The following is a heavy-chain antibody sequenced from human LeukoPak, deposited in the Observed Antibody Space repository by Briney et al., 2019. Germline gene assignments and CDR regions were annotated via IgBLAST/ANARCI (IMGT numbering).Heavy chain of an antibody. D-gene: IGHD3-10*01. CDR3: AKFGYYYGSGRGYFDY. CDR2: ISGSGGST. V-gene: IGHV3-23*01. Sequence: HPGGSLRLSCAASGFTFSSYAMSWVRQAPGKGLEWVSAISGSGGSTYYADSVKGRFTISRDNSKNTLYLQMSSLRAEDTAVYYCAKFGYYYGSGRGYFDYWGQGTLVTVSS. J-gene: IGHJ4*02. CDR1: GFTFSSYA.